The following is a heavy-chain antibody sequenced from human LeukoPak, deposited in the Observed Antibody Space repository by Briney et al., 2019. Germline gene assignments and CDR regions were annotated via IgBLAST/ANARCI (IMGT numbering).Heavy chain of an antibody. V-gene: IGHV3-23*01. CDR1: GFTFSSYA. CDR2: ISGSGGST. CDR3: AKEYDSSGYSLWYFDY. Sequence: GGSLRLSCAASGFTFSSYAMSWVRQAPGKGLEWVSAISGSGGSTYYADSVKGRFTISRDNSKNTLYLHMNSLRAEDTAVYYCAKEYDSSGYSLWYFDYWGQGTLVTVSS. J-gene: IGHJ4*02. D-gene: IGHD3-22*01.